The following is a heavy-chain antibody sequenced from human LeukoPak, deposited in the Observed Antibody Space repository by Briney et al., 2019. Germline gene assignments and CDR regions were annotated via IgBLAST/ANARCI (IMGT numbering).Heavy chain of an antibody. J-gene: IGHJ4*02. CDR3: AADPTYYDILTGYYSFDY. Sequence: SVKASCKASGFTFTSSAVQWVRQARGQRLEWIGWIVVGSGNTNYAQKFQERVTITRDMSTSTAYMELSSLRSEDTAVYYCAADPTYYDILTGYYSFDYWGQGTLVTVSS. CDR1: GFTFTSSA. D-gene: IGHD3-9*01. CDR2: IVVGSGNT. V-gene: IGHV1-58*01.